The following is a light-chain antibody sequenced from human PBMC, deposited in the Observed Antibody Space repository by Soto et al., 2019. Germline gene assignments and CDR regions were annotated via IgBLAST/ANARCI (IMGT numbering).Light chain of an antibody. CDR2: KAT. J-gene: IGKJ4*01. V-gene: IGKV1-5*03. CDR1: QSISSW. CDR3: QQYNSYPT. Sequence: DIQMTQSPSTLSASVGDRVTITCRASQSISSWLAWYQQKPGKAPKLLIYKATSLESGVPSRFSGSGSGTELYLTSCSLQPDYFTTYYCQQYNSYPTFGGGTKVEIK.